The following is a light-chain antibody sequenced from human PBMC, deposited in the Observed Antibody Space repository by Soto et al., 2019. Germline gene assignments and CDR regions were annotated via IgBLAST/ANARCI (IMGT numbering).Light chain of an antibody. CDR3: QQYHEYW. Sequence: AIQMTQSPSSLSASVGDRVTITCRASQGIRNDLGWYQQKPGKAPNLLIYAASSLQSGVPSTFSGSGSGTDFTLTISSLQPDDFATYYCQQYHEYWFGQGTKVDI. J-gene: IGKJ1*01. CDR1: QGIRND. CDR2: AAS. V-gene: IGKV1-6*01.